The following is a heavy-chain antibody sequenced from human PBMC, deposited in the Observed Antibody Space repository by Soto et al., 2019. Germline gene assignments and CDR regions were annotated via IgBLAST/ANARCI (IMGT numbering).Heavy chain of an antibody. J-gene: IGHJ3*02. D-gene: IGHD2-2*01. CDR3: AKDGGYCSSTSCYDYAFDI. CDR1: GFTFSSYG. CDR2: ISYDGSNK. V-gene: IGHV3-30*18. Sequence: GGSLRLSCAASGFTFSSYGMHWVRQAPGKGLEWVAVISYDGSNKYYADSVKGRFTISRDNSKNKLYLQMNSLRAEDTAVYYCAKDGGYCSSTSCYDYAFDIWGQGTMVTVSS.